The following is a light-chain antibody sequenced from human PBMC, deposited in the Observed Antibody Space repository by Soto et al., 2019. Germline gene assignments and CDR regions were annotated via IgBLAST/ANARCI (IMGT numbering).Light chain of an antibody. V-gene: IGKV1-39*01. Sequence: DVQLTQSPSSLSASIGDTVSLSGRSSLSIAPSVNWYQQKTGKHPALLVSGGSALQIGVPHRFSASGSGTEYTNTMTGLHHEEYASEYWQQSYSLARTVGQGTKVDLK. J-gene: IGKJ1*01. CDR3: QQSYSLART. CDR1: LSIAPS. CDR2: GGS.